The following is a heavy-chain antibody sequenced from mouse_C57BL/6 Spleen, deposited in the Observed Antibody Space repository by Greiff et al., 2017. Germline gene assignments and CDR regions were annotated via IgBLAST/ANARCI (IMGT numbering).Heavy chain of an antibody. V-gene: IGHV2-2*01. Sequence: VQLQQSGPGLVQPSQSLSITCTVSGFSLTSYGVHWVRQSPGKGLEWLGVIWSGGSTDYNAAFISRLSISKDNSKSQVFFKMNSLQADDTAIYYCARGGNPWYFDVWGTGTTVTVSS. CDR1: GFSLTSYG. D-gene: IGHD2-1*01. CDR2: IWSGGST. J-gene: IGHJ1*03. CDR3: ARGGNPWYFDV.